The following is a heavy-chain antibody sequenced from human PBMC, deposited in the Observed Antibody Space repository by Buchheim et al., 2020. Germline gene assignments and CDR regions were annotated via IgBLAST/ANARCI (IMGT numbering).Heavy chain of an antibody. CDR3: ARHGSQDAFDI. J-gene: IGHJ3*02. V-gene: IGHV4-61*01. Sequence: QVQLQESGPGLVKPSETLSLTCTVSGGSVRSASYYWSWIWQPPGKGLEWIAFIYHSGSTNYNPSLKSRVTISVDTSKNQFSLKLNSVTAADTAVYYCARHGSQDAFDIWGPGT. CDR1: GGSVRSASYY. CDR2: IYHSGST. D-gene: IGHD1-26*01.